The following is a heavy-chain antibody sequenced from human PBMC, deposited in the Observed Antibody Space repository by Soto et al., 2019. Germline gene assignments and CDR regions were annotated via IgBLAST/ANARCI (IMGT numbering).Heavy chain of an antibody. J-gene: IGHJ4*02. Sequence: QVQLQESGPGLVTPSETLSLTCAVSGASITYYYWNWIRQPPGRGLEWIVSFSSTGSTVYNPSLKSRVTISLDTYKNQFSLTLNSVTAADTSVYYCARGGGSPYHNHEFDFWGQGTLVTVSS. D-gene: IGHD6-13*01. CDR2: FSSTGST. V-gene: IGHV4-59*01. CDR1: GASITYYY. CDR3: ARGGGSPYHNHEFDF.